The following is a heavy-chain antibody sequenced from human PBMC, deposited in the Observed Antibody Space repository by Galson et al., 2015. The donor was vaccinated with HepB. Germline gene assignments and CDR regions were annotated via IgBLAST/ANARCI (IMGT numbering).Heavy chain of an antibody. CDR2: ISSSSTTI. CDR3: VCVPVNEWKPLDY. J-gene: IGHJ4*01. Sequence: SLRLSCTASTFIFSTYSMNWVRQAPGKGLEWVSYISSSSTTIYYAHSVKGRFTIARDKATNSLYLQMNSLGAEDTAVYYCVCVPVNEWKPLDYWGHGTLVTVSS. V-gene: IGHV3-48*01. D-gene: IGHD1-26*01. CDR1: TFIFSTYS.